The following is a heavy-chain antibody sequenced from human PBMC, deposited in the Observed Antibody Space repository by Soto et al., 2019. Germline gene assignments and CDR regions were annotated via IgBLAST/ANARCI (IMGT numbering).Heavy chain of an antibody. Sequence: GGSLRLSCAASGFTFSSYGMHWVRQAPGKGLEWVAVISYDGSNKYYADSVKGRFTISRDNSKNTLYLQMNSLRAEDTAVYYCAKDPEQLRYFDWLSLHFDYWGQGTLVTVSS. CDR1: GFTFSSYG. D-gene: IGHD3-9*01. CDR2: ISYDGSNK. J-gene: IGHJ4*02. V-gene: IGHV3-30*18. CDR3: AKDPEQLRYFDWLSLHFDY.